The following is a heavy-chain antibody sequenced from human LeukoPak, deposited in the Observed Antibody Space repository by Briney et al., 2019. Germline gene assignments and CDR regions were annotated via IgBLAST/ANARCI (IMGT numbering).Heavy chain of an antibody. CDR2: IYYSGST. V-gene: IGHV4-59*01. CDR1: VGSISSYY. Sequence: SETLSLTCTVSVGSISSYYWTWIRQPPGKGLEWIGNIYYSGSTNYNPSLKSRVTISVDTPKNQFSLKLSSVTAADTAVYYCARGTAAGRGPWFDPWGQGTLVTVSS. D-gene: IGHD6-13*01. CDR3: ARGTAAGRGPWFDP. J-gene: IGHJ5*02.